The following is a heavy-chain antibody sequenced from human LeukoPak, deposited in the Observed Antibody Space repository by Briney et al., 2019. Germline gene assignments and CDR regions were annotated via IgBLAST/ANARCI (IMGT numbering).Heavy chain of an antibody. D-gene: IGHD1-26*01. CDR1: GGSISSYY. CDR2: IYYSGST. V-gene: IGHV4-59*08. CDR3: AGHGSVGATGVFDY. J-gene: IGHJ4*02. Sequence: SETLSLTCTVSGGSISSYYWSWIRQPPGKGLEWIGYIYYSGSTNYNPSLKSRVTISVDTSKNQFSLKLSSVTAADTAVYYCAGHGSVGATGVFDYWGQGTLVTVSS.